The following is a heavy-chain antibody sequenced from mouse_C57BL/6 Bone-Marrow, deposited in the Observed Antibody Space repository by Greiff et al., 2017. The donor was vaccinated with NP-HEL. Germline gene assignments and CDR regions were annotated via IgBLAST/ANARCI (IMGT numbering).Heavy chain of an antibody. CDR3: ARVPFYDVLQRGWYFDV. V-gene: IGHV1-55*01. CDR2: IYPGSGST. J-gene: IGHJ1*03. Sequence: VQLQQPGAELVKPGASVKMSCKASGYTFTSYWITWVKQRPGQGLEWIGDIYPGSGSTNYNEKFKSKATLTVDTSSSTAYMQRSSLTSEDSAVYYCARVPFYDVLQRGWYFDVGGTGTTVTVSS. CDR1: GYTFTSYW. D-gene: IGHD2-3*01.